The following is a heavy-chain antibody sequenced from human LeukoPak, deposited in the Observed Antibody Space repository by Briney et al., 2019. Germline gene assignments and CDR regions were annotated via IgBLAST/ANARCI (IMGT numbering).Heavy chain of an antibody. Sequence: GGSLRLSCAASGFTFTTYGMHWVRQAPGKGLEWVAVISYDGSNKYYADSVKGRFTISRDNSKNTLYLQMNSLRAEDTAVYYCARDQPSAAGISSDAFDIWGQGTMVTVSS. V-gene: IGHV3-30*19. CDR1: GFTFTTYG. D-gene: IGHD6-13*01. J-gene: IGHJ3*02. CDR3: ARDQPSAAGISSDAFDI. CDR2: ISYDGSNK.